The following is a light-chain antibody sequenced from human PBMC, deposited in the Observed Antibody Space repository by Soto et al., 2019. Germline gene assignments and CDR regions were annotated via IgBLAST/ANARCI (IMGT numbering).Light chain of an antibody. CDR3: SSYTDTTTPVL. CDR2: GVG. J-gene: IGLJ2*01. V-gene: IGLV2-14*01. Sequence: QSALTQPASVSGSPGQSISISCTGTGSDVGGYNYVSWYQHHPGKAPKLLIYGVGYRPSEVSHRFSGSKSGNTASLTISGLQAEDEAAYYCSSYTDTTTPVLFGGGTKVTVL. CDR1: GSDVGGYNY.